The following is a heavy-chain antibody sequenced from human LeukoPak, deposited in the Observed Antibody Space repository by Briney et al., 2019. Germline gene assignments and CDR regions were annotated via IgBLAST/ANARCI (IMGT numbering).Heavy chain of an antibody. D-gene: IGHD6-13*01. Sequence: EASVKVSCKASGYTFTSYDINWVRQATGQGLEWMGWMNPNSGNTGYAQKFQGRVTMTRNTSISTAYMELSSLRSEDTAVYYCARQAAPTEGFDPWGQGTLVTVSS. CDR1: GYTFTSYD. CDR2: MNPNSGNT. J-gene: IGHJ5*02. CDR3: ARQAAPTEGFDP. V-gene: IGHV1-8*02.